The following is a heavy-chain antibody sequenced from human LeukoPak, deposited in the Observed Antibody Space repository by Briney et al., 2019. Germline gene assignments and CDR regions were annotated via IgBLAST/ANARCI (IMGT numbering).Heavy chain of an antibody. CDR3: ARAMTPHYFDY. Sequence: PGGSLRLSCAASGFTFSSYAMSSGRHAPGAGLEWVSAISGSGGSTYYADSVKGRFTISRDNSKNTLYLQMNRVRAEDTAVYYCARAMTPHYFDYWGQGTLVTVSS. V-gene: IGHV3-23*01. CDR1: GFTFSSYA. CDR2: ISGSGGST. D-gene: IGHD2-15*01. J-gene: IGHJ4*02.